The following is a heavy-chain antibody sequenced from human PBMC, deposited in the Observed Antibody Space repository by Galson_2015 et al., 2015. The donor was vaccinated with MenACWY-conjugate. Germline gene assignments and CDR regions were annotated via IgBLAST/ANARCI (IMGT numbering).Heavy chain of an antibody. J-gene: IGHJ4*02. CDR3: TRGDYIVRGVIITDFDY. D-gene: IGHD3-10*01. Sequence: SLRLSCAASGFTFSSYAMQWVRQAPGKGLEWVALISSDGRRKYYADSVKGRFTISRDNSKNTLYVQMDTLRAEDTAVYYCTRGDYIVRGVIITDFDYWGQGTLVTVSS. CDR1: GFTFSSYA. V-gene: IGHV3-30*04. CDR2: ISSDGRRK.